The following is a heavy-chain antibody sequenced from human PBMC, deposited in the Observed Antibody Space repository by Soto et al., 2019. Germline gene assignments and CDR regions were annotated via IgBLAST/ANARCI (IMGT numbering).Heavy chain of an antibody. J-gene: IGHJ4*02. CDR3: ARGLDYSKVGY. CDR2: IYNSGNT. D-gene: IGHD4-4*01. CDR1: GASITTHY. V-gene: IGHV4-59*11. Sequence: PSETLSLTCTVSGASITTHYWSWIRQPPGQGLEWIGYIYNSGNTNYNPSLKSRVTISADTSKNQVSLKLTSVTAADTAVYYCARGLDYSKVGYWGQGTLVTVSS.